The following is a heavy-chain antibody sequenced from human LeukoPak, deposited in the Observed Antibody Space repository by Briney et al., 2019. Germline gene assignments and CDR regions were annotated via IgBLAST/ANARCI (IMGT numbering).Heavy chain of an antibody. CDR3: TTDRGIAVRPLFDY. V-gene: IGHV3-15*01. J-gene: IGHJ4*02. D-gene: IGHD6-19*01. Sequence: GGSLRLSCAASGFTLSNSWMNWVRQAPGKGLEWVGVIKSKTNGDTRDYGAPVKGRFTTSRDDSKNMLYLQMNILQTEDTAVYYCTTDRGIAVRPLFDYWGQGTLVTVSS. CDR1: GFTLSNSW. CDR2: IKSKTNGDTR.